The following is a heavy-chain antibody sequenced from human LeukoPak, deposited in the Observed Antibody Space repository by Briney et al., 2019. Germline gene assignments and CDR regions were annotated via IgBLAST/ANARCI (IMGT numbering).Heavy chain of an antibody. Sequence: SETLSFTCTVSGGSISSGGYYWTWIRQHPGKGLEWIGYIYYTGSTYYNPSLKSRLSISVDTSKNQFSLKLSSVTAADTAVYYCAALYGDYGVIDYWGQGTLVTVSS. CDR3: AALYGDYGVIDY. D-gene: IGHD4-17*01. CDR2: IYYTGST. CDR1: GGSISSGGYY. V-gene: IGHV4-31*03. J-gene: IGHJ4*02.